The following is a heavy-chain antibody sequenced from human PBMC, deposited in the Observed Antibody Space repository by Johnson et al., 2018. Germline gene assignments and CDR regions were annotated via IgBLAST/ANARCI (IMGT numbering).Heavy chain of an antibody. J-gene: IGHJ1*01. CDR2: ISYDGSNK. D-gene: IGHD6-19*01. CDR1: GFTFSSYG. CDR3: ARDFKGDSSDWSLVFQH. Sequence: QVQLVQSGGGVVQPGRSLRLSCAASGFTFSSYGMPWVRQAPGKGLEWVAVISYDGSNKYYADSVKGRFTISRDNSKNTLYLQMNSLRAEDTAVYYCARDFKGDSSDWSLVFQHWGQGTLVTVSS. V-gene: IGHV3-30*03.